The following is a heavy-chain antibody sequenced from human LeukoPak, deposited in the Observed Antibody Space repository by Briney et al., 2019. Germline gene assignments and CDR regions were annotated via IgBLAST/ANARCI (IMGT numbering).Heavy chain of an antibody. CDR1: GYTFTSYG. Sequence: ASVKVSCKASGYTFTSYGISWVRQAPGQGLEWMGWISAYNGNTNYAQKLQGRVTMTTDTSTGTAYMELRSLRSDDTAVYYCARVAAYYYDSSGYYPVDYWGQGTLVTVSS. J-gene: IGHJ4*02. CDR2: ISAYNGNT. CDR3: ARVAAYYYDSSGYYPVDY. V-gene: IGHV1-18*01. D-gene: IGHD3-22*01.